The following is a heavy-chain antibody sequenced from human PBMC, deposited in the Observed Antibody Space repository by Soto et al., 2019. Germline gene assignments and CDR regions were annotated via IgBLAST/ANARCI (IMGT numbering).Heavy chain of an antibody. V-gene: IGHV1-2*04. CDR1: GYTFTGYY. CDR3: ARDRVAAAGSYYYYYGMDV. Sequence: RPSVKVSCKASGYTFTGYYMHWVRQAPGQGLEWMGWINPNSGGTNYAQKFQGWVTMTRDTSISTAYMELSRLRSDDTAVYYCARDRVAAAGSYYYYYGMDVWGQGTTVTVSS. J-gene: IGHJ6*02. D-gene: IGHD6-13*01. CDR2: INPNSGGT.